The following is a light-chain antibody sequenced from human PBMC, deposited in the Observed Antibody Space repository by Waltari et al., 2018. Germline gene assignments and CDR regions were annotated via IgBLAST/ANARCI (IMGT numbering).Light chain of an antibody. CDR3: QHYVRLPAT. CDR1: QSVSRA. J-gene: IGKJ1*01. V-gene: IGKV3-20*01. Sequence: EIVLTQSPGSLSSSPGERVTLSCRASQSVSRALAWYQQKPGQAPRLLTFGESNRAPGIPDRFSGSGSETDFSLTISRLGPEDFAVYYCQHYVRLPATFGRGTKVEIK. CDR2: GES.